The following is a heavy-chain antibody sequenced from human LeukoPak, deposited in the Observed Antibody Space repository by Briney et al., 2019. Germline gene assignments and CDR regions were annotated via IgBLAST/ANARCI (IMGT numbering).Heavy chain of an antibody. CDR2: IHYTGST. CDR1: SISTNGYY. V-gene: IGHV4-39*01. CDR3: ARLGWLYGSGSMNWFDP. Sequence: SETLSLTCTVDSISTNGYYWGWIRQPPGKGLEWIGSIHYTGSTYYNPSLESRVTVSVDTSKNQFSLKLSSVTAADTAVYYCARLGWLYGSGSMNWFDPWGQGTLVSVSS. J-gene: IGHJ5*02. D-gene: IGHD3-10*01.